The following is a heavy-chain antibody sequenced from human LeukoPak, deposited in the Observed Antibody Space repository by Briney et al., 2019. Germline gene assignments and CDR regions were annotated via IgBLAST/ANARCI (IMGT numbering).Heavy chain of an antibody. CDR3: ARVGSTLPFDY. V-gene: IGHV3-53*01. CDR1: GFTVSSKY. Sequence: TGGSLRLSCAASGFTVSSKYMSWVRQAPGKGLEWVSVIRSGGSTHYADSVKGRFTISRDNSKNTLYLQMNSLRADDTAVYYCARVGSTLPFDYWGQGTLVTVSS. D-gene: IGHD1-26*01. J-gene: IGHJ4*02. CDR2: IRSGGST.